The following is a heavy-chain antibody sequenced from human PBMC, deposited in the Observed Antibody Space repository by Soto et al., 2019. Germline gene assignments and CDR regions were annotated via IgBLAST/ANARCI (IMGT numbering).Heavy chain of an antibody. CDR2: MNPNSGNT. CDR1: GYTFTSYD. J-gene: IGHJ4*02. Sequence: QVQLVQSGAEVKKPGASVKVSCKASGYTFTSYDINWVRQATGQGLEWMGWMNPNSGNTGYAQKFQGRVTRTTDTSISTPYMALTSLTDEDTAVYYCAGPWNKQWGQGTPVTVSS. D-gene: IGHD1-1*01. CDR3: AGPWNKQ. V-gene: IGHV1-8*01.